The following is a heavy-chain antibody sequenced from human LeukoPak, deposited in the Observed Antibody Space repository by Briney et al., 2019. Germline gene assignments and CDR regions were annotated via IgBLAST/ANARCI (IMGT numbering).Heavy chain of an antibody. V-gene: IGHV1-69*13. Sequence: SVKVSCKASGGTFSSHAISWVRQAPGQGLEWMGGIIPIFGTANYAQKFQGRVTITADESTSTAYMELSSLRSEDTAVYYCASGVSTIPSPFDYWGQGTLVTVSS. CDR3: ASGVSTIPSPFDY. CDR1: GGTFSSHA. D-gene: IGHD5/OR15-5a*01. CDR2: IIPIFGTA. J-gene: IGHJ4*02.